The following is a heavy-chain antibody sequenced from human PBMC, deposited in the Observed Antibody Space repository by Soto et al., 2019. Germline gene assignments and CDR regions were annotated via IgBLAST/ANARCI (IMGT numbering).Heavy chain of an antibody. CDR3: ARDRTEVVPAAIGYYYGMDV. D-gene: IGHD2-2*01. Sequence: QLQLQESGPGLVKPSETLSLTCTVSGGSVTSSNYYWSWIRHHPGKGLEWLGYIYYSGSASYNPSLKSRITVSVDTSKNQFSLKLSSVTAADTAVYYCARDRTEVVPAAIGYYYGMDVWGQVTTVTVSS. J-gene: IGHJ6*02. CDR1: GGSVTSSNYY. CDR2: IYYSGSA. V-gene: IGHV4-61*01.